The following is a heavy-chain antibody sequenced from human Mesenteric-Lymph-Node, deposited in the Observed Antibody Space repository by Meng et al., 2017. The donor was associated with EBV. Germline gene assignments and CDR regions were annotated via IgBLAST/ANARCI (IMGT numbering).Heavy chain of an antibody. J-gene: IGHJ4*02. V-gene: IGHV4-61*01. CDR2: IYYSGST. Sequence: QVQLKESGPGLVKPSETLSLTCTVSGGSVSSGSYYWTWIRQPPGKGLEWIGYIYYSGSTNYNPSLKSRVTISVDTSKNQFSLKLSSVTAADTAVYYCARVASRAVGVDYWGQGTLVTVSS. D-gene: IGHD2-15*01. CDR3: ARVASRAVGVDY. CDR1: GGSVSSGSYY.